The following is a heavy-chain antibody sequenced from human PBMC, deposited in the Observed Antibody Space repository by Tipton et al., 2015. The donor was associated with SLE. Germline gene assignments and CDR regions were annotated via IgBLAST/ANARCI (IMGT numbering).Heavy chain of an antibody. D-gene: IGHD1-26*01. Sequence: QLVQSGSELKRPGASVNISCKASGYTFTSYGLDWVRQAPGQGLQWMGWINPNTGTPTYAQGFTGRFVFSLDTSVRTAYLHITNLKAEDTAFYFCARHQGGLIGVKWFQHWGQGTLVTVSS. CDR2: INPNTGTP. J-gene: IGHJ1*01. CDR1: GYTFTSYG. CDR3: ARHQGGLIGVKWFQH. V-gene: IGHV7-4-1*02.